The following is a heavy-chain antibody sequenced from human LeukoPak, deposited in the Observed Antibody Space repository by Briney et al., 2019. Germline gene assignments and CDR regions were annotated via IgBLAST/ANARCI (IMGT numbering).Heavy chain of an antibody. Sequence: GASVKVSCKVSGYTFTSYDINWVRQATGQGLEWMGWMNPNSGNTGYAQKFQGRVTMTRNTSISTAYMELSSLRSEDTAVYYCARGIVAGLRYYYYGMDVWGQGTTVTVSS. CDR1: GYTFTSYD. D-gene: IGHD5-12*01. CDR2: MNPNSGNT. V-gene: IGHV1-8*01. CDR3: ARGIVAGLRYYYYGMDV. J-gene: IGHJ6*02.